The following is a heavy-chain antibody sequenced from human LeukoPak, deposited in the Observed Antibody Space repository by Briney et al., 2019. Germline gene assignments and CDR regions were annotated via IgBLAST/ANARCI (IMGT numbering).Heavy chain of an antibody. J-gene: IGHJ4*02. CDR2: ISSSSSYI. D-gene: IGHD6-19*01. CDR3: ARVLAVAVALDY. Sequence: PGGSLRLSCAASGFTFSSYSMNWVRQAPGKGLEWVSSISSSSSYIYYADSVKGRFTISRDDAKNSLYLQMNSLRAEDTAVYYCARVLAVAVALDYWGQGTLVTVSS. V-gene: IGHV3-21*01. CDR1: GFTFSSYS.